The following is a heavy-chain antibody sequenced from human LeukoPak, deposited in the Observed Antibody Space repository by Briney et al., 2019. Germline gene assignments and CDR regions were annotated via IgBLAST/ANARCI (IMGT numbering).Heavy chain of an antibody. Sequence: PSETLSLTCNVSGDSISSGGHHWGWIRQPPGKGLEWIGTIYYTGDTYYNPSLKSRLTISVDTSKNQFSLKLSSATAAATAVYYCARDLIAAAGTYWGQGTLVTDSS. V-gene: IGHV4-39*07. D-gene: IGHD6-13*01. CDR1: GDSISSGGHH. CDR3: ARDLIAAAGTY. J-gene: IGHJ4*02. CDR2: IYYTGDT.